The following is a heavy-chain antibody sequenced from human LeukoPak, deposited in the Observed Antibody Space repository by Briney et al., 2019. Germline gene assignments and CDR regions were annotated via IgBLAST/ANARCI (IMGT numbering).Heavy chain of an antibody. CDR2: INRDGSST. J-gene: IGHJ4*02. D-gene: IGHD3-9*01. Sequence: GGSLRLSCAASGFTFSSYWMHWVRQAPGKGLVWVSRINRDGSSTSYADSVKGRFTISRDNAKNTLYLQMNSLRAEDTAVYYCARGGYDILTGYPYYFDYWGQGTLVTVSS. CDR1: GFTFSSYW. CDR3: ARGGYDILTGYPYYFDY. V-gene: IGHV3-74*01.